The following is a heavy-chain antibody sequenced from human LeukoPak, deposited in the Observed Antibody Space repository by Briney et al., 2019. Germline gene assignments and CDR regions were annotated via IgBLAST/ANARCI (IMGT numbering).Heavy chain of an antibody. CDR2: ISAYNGNT. V-gene: IGHV1-18*01. CDR3: ARGYCSSTSCYPFDY. D-gene: IGHD2-2*01. CDR1: GYTFTSYG. Sequence: GASVKVSCKASGYTFTSYGISWVQQAPGQGLEWMGWISAYNGNTNYAQKLQGRVTMTTDTSTSTAYMELRSLRSDDTAVYYCARGYCSSTSCYPFDYWGQGTLVTVSS. J-gene: IGHJ4*02.